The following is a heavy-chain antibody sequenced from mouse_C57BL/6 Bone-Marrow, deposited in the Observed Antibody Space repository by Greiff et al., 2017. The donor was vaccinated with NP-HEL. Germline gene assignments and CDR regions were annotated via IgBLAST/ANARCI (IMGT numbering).Heavy chain of an antibody. Sequence: QVQLQQSGAELVRPGASVKLSCKASGYTFTDYYINWVKQRPGQGLEWIARIYPGSGNTYYNEKFKGKATLTAEKSSSTAYMQLSSLTSEDSAVYFCAREDLRYGNYDYWGQGTTLTVSS. D-gene: IGHD2-1*01. CDR1: GYTFTDYY. CDR3: AREDLRYGNYDY. CDR2: IYPGSGNT. V-gene: IGHV1-76*01. J-gene: IGHJ2*01.